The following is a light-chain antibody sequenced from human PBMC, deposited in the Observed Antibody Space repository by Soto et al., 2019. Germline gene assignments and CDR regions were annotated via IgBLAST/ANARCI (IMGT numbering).Light chain of an antibody. V-gene: IGLV2-14*01. Sequence: QSALTQPASVSGSPGQSITISCTGTSSDISTYNYVSWYQQHPGKVPKLMIYEVSNRPSGVSNRFSGSKSGNTASLAISGLQAEDEADYYCSSYTTSSTQVFGGGTKPSVL. CDR3: SSYTTSSTQV. CDR2: EVS. J-gene: IGLJ3*02. CDR1: SSDISTYNY.